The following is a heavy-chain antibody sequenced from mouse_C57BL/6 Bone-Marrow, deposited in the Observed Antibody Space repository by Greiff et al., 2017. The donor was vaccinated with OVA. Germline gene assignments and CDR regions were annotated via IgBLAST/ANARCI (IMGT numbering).Heavy chain of an antibody. CDR3: ARLEGGYFDY. D-gene: IGHD1-1*02. Sequence: QVQLQQSGAELVRPGTSVKLSCKASGYTFTSYWMHWVKQRPGQGLEWIGVIDPSDSYTNYNQKFKGKATLTVDTSSSTAYMQLSSLTSEDSAVYYCARLEGGYFDYWGQGTTLTVSS. CDR1: GYTFTSYW. CDR2: IDPSDSYT. J-gene: IGHJ2*01. V-gene: IGHV1-59*01.